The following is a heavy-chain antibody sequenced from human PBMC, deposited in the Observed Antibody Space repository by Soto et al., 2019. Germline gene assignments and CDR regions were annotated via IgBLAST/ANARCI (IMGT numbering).Heavy chain of an antibody. J-gene: IGHJ4*02. CDR3: ARSGYSYGPNPLLY. D-gene: IGHD5-18*01. Sequence: QVQLQESGPGLVKPLQTLSLTCTVSSGSISSGGYYWRWIRQHPGKGLEWIGYIYYSGSTYYNPSLKSRVTISVDTSKNQFSLKLSSVTAADTAVYYCARSGYSYGPNPLLYWGQGTLVTVSS. V-gene: IGHV4-31*03. CDR1: SGSISSGGYY. CDR2: IYYSGST.